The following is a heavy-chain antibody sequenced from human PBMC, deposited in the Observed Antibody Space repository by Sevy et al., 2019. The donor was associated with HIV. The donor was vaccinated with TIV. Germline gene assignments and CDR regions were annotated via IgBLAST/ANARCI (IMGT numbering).Heavy chain of an antibody. V-gene: IGHV3-30*04. CDR2: IASYGNDE. D-gene: IGHD6-19*01. CDR3: ARSVLAVAGSDGMDI. CDR1: GFTFSNYV. J-gene: IGHJ6*01. Sequence: GGSLRLSCAASGFTFSNYVMHWVRQAPGKGLEWVTFIASYGNDEDYADSVKGRFTISRDNSKNTLYLQMNSLRPEDTDVYYCARSVLAVAGSDGMDICGQGTTVTVSS.